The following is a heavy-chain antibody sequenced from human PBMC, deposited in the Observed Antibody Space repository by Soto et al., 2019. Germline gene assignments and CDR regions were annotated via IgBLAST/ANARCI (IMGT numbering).Heavy chain of an antibody. CDR1: GYTFTDYY. D-gene: IGHD2-15*01. CDR2: INPNSGAT. CDR3: ARGPGGPDGPGDY. Sequence: GASVKVSCKASGYTFTDYYLYWVRQAPGQGLEWMGWINPNSGATNYAQKFQGWVTMTRDTSASTAYMGLSSLRSEDTAVYYCARGPGGPDGPGDYWGQGTLVTVSS. J-gene: IGHJ4*02. V-gene: IGHV1-2*04.